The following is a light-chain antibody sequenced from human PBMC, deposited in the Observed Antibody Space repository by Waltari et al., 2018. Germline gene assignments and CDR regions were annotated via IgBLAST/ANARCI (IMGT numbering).Light chain of an antibody. CDR1: SSDVGGYNH. Sequence: QSALTQPPSASGSPGQSVTISCTGTSSDVGGYNHVSWYQQQPGKAPKLMIYQVTKRPSGVPARFSGSTSGKLASLTVSGLQADDEAEYYCSSYADDNNLLFGGGTKLTVL. CDR3: SSYADDNNLL. J-gene: IGLJ2*01. CDR2: QVT. V-gene: IGLV2-8*01.